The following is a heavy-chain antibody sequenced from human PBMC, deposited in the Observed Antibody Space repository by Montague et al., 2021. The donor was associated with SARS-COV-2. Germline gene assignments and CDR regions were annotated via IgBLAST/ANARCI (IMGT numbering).Heavy chain of an antibody. V-gene: IGHV4-59*08. CDR2: ISDSGST. CDR1: GGSISSFY. J-gene: IGHJ4*02. D-gene: IGHD2-15*01. Sequence: SETLSLTCTVSGGSISSFYWSWFRRPPGKGLEWIGYISDSGSTNYNPSLTSRVTMSVDTSKNQFSLKVNSVTAADTAVYYCARHYSATLPAVYWSQGTLVTVSS. CDR3: ARHYSATLPAVY.